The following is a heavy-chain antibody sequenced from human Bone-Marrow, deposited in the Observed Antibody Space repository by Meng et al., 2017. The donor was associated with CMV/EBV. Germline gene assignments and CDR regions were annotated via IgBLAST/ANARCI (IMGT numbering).Heavy chain of an antibody. Sequence: GESLKISCAVSEFTFRSYWMHWVRQAPGKVLVWVSSIDSDGRITTYADSVKGRFTISRDNSKDTLYLQMSSLRAEDTAVYYCARERGRNFVITTGAARIAPPAGMDVWGQGTTVTVSS. CDR2: IDSDGRIT. CDR3: ARERGRNFVITTGAARIAPPAGMDV. J-gene: IGHJ6*02. D-gene: IGHD3-10*01. V-gene: IGHV3-74*03. CDR1: EFTFRSYW.